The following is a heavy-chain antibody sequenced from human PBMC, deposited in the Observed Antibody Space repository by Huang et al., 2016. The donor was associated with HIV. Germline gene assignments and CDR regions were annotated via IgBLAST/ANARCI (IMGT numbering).Heavy chain of an antibody. J-gene: IGHJ6*02. CDR3: ATKTAGMDI. CDR2: IKQDESEK. D-gene: IGHD1-7*01. V-gene: IGHV3-7*01. Sequence: VESGGRSVQPGGSLKLSCVGSTFTFGAYWMSWVRQPPGKRLEWLANIKQDESEKYYVDSVKGRFNISRDNARKVLFLEMDNLRVEDTAMYFCATKTAGMDIWGQGTTVTVSS. CDR1: TFTFGAYW.